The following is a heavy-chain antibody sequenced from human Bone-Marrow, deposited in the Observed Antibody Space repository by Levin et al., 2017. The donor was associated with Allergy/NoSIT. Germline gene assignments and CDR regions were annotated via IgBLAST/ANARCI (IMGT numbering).Heavy chain of an antibody. CDR2: IYSNDEK. CDR3: ARNPHSSNSYTNFYFGMDV. D-gene: IGHD6-13*01. CDR1: GFSLSNGRMG. V-gene: IGHV2-26*01. J-gene: IGHJ6*02. Sequence: ASGPTLVKPTETLTLTCTVSGFSLSNGRMGVSWIRQPPGKALEWLAHIYSNDEKSYSTSLKSRVTISRDTSTSQVVLTMTNMDPVDTATYYCARNPHSSNSYTNFYFGMDVWGQGTTVTVSS.